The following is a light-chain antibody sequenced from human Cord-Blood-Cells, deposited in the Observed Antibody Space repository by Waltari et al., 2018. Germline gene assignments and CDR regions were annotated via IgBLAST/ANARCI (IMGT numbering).Light chain of an antibody. J-gene: IGKJ1*01. V-gene: IGKV4-1*01. CDR1: QSVLYSTNNKNY. CDR3: QQYYSTPWT. CDR2: WAS. Sequence: DIVMTQSPDSLAVSLGERATINCKSSQSVLYSTNNKNYLAWYQQKPGQPQKLLIYWASTRESGGPDRFSGSGSGTDFTLTSSSLQAEDVAGYYCQQYYSTPWTFGQGTKVEIK.